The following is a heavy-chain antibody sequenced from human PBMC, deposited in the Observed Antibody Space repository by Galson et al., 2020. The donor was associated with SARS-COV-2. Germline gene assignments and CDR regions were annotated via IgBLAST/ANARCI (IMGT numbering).Heavy chain of an antibody. CDR1: GGSITSGNFC. Sequence: SQPLSLTCTVSGGSITSGNFCRSWIRQPPGKGLEWIGYIYCHGRTYYNPSLKSRVSSSVDTSRNQFSLNLSSVTAADMAVYYWARVVDPSGGGSGYDYWGQGILVTVSS. D-gene: IGHD2-15*01. CDR2: IYCHGRT. J-gene: IGHJ4*02. CDR3: ARVVDPSGGGSGYDY. V-gene: IGHV4-30-4*01.